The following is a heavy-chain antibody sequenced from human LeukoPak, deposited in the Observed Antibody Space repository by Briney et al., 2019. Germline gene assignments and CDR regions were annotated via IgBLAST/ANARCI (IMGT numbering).Heavy chain of an antibody. D-gene: IGHD5-12*01. CDR2: IKQDGSEK. J-gene: IGHJ4*02. Sequence: GGSLRLSCAASGFTFSSYWMSWVRQAPGKGLEWVANIKQDGSEKYYVDSVKGRFTISRDNAKNSLYLQMNSLRAEDTAVYYCARDSPYSGYDWVDYWGQGTLVTVSS. CDR3: ARDSPYSGYDWVDY. CDR1: GFTFSSYW. V-gene: IGHV3-7*01.